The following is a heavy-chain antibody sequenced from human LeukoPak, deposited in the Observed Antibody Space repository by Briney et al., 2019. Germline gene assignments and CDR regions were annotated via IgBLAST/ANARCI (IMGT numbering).Heavy chain of an antibody. J-gene: IGHJ6*02. D-gene: IGHD6-19*01. CDR2: IYHSGNT. CDR1: GYSISSGYY. V-gene: IGHV4-38-2*02. CDR3: ARGVAVAGLYYYYGMDV. Sequence: SETLSLTCTVSGYSISSGYYWGWIRQPPGEGLEWIGSIYHSGNTYSNPSLKSRVTISVDTSKNQFSLKLSSVTAADTAVYYCARGVAVAGLYYYYGMDVWGQGTTVTVSS.